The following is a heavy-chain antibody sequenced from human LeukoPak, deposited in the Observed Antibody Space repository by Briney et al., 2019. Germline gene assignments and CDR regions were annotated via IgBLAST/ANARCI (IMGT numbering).Heavy chain of an antibody. CDR3: TRVTARIEIDY. CDR2: IRSKAYGGTT. CDR1: GFTFGDYA. J-gene: IGHJ4*02. D-gene: IGHD6-6*01. V-gene: IGHV3-49*04. Sequence: PGRSLRLSCTASGFTFGDYAMSWVRQAPGKGLEWVGFIRSKAYGGTTEYAASVKGRFTISRDDSKSIAYLQMNSLKTEDTAVYYCTRVTARIEIDYWGQGTLVTVSS.